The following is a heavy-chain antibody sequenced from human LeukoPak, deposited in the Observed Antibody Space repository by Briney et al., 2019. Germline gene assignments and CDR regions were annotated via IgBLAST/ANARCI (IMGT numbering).Heavy chain of an antibody. V-gene: IGHV4-59*01. D-gene: IGHD6-19*01. CDR3: AAGRRGRAAVAGAYFDY. CDR2: IYYSGST. J-gene: IGHJ4*02. Sequence: SETLSLTCTVSGGSISSYYWSWLRQPPGKGLEWIGYIYYSGSTNYNPSLKSRVTISVDTSKNQFSLKLSSVTAADTAVYYCAAGRRGRAAVAGAYFDYWGQGTLVTVSS. CDR1: GGSISSYY.